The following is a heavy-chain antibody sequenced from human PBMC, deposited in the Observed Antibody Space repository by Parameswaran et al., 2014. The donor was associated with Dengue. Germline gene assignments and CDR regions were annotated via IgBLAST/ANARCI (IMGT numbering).Heavy chain of an antibody. CDR3: ARDVRLGDFWSDYSYGFDI. Sequence: WVRQAPGQGLEWMGWINTNTGNPTYAQGFTGRFVFSLDTSVSTAYLQISSLKTEDTAVYYCARDVRLGDFWSDYSYGFDIWGQGTVVTVSS. V-gene: IGHV7-4-1*02. D-gene: IGHD3-3*01. J-gene: IGHJ3*02. CDR2: INTNTGNP.